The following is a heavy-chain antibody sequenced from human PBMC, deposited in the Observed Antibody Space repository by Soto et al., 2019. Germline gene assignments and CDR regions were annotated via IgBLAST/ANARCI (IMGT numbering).Heavy chain of an antibody. CDR3: ARDGDYGGKGGSGAFDI. CDR2: ISSSSSYI. V-gene: IGHV3-21*01. CDR1: GFTFSSYS. Sequence: GGSLRLSCAASGFTFSSYSMNWVRQAPGKGLEWVSSISSSSSYIYYADSVKGRFTISRDNAKNSLYLQMNSLRAEDTAVYYCARDGDYGGKGGSGAFDIWGQGTMVTVSS. J-gene: IGHJ3*02. D-gene: IGHD4-17*01.